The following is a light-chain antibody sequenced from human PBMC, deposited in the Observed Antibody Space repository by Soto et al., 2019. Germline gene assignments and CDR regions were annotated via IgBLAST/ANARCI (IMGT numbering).Light chain of an antibody. CDR3: RETASTTWT. CDR1: QSISSY. V-gene: IGKV1-39*01. CDR2: SAS. J-gene: IGKJ1*01. Sequence: QGPACQRACIGARVAFTSRASQSISSYLNWFQQKPGKAPKLLIYSASSLQSGVPSRFSAFLSETDFTLRFAVPVSEDFRSSDRRETASTTWTVGRGTQVDIK.